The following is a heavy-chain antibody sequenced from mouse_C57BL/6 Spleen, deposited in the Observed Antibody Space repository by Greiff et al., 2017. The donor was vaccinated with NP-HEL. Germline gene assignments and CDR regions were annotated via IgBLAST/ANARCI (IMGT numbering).Heavy chain of an antibody. V-gene: IGHV1-55*01. Sequence: VQLQQPGAELVKPGASVKMSCKASGYTFTSYWITWVTQRPGQGLEWIGDIYPGSGSTNYNEKFKSKATLTVDTSSSTAYMQLSSLTSEDSAVYYCARWDLVTTVVPLDYWGQGTTLTVSS. CDR2: IYPGSGST. D-gene: IGHD1-1*01. CDR1: GYTFTSYW. CDR3: ARWDLVTTVVPLDY. J-gene: IGHJ2*01.